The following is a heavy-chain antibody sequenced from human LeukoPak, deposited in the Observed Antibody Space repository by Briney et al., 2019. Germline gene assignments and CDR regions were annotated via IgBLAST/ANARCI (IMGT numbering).Heavy chain of an antibody. J-gene: IGHJ4*02. Sequence: SGGSLRLSCAASGFTVSNNYMSWARQGPGKGLEWVSLIDSAGGAHYADSVKGRLIISRDNYQNTLYLQMNSLRVEDTAVYYCVRDQNYWGQGTLVTVSS. CDR2: IDSAGGA. CDR3: VRDQNY. CDR1: GFTVSNNY. V-gene: IGHV3-66*01.